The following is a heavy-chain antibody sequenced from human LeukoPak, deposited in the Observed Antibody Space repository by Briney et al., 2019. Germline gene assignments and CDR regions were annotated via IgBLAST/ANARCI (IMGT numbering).Heavy chain of an antibody. Sequence: SETLSLTCTVSGGSISSYYWSWIRQPPGKGLEWIGYIFYSGGTNYNPSLKSRVTISVDTSKNQFSLKLSSVTAADTAVYYCATSNYGDYASYSRLKFDYWGQGTLVTVSS. CDR2: IFYSGGT. D-gene: IGHD4-17*01. CDR1: GGSISSYY. J-gene: IGHJ4*02. CDR3: ATSNYGDYASYSRLKFDY. V-gene: IGHV4-59*01.